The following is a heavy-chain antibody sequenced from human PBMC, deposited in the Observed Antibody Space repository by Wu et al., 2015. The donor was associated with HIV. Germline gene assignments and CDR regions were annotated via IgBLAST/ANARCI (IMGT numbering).Heavy chain of an antibody. Sequence: QAQLVQSADETKLPGASVRVSCKASGYNFGSYGINWVRQAPGQGLEWMGGIIPISGTANYAQKFQGRVTIIADKPTNTAYMELSRLRSDDTAVYYCARGSILDMSTPSYYYYVLDVLGAKGTTVTVSS. D-gene: IGHD5-24*01. V-gene: IGHV1-69*06. CDR2: IIPISGTA. CDR3: ARGSILDMSTPSYYYYVLDVL. CDR1: GYNFGSYG. J-gene: IGHJ6*04.